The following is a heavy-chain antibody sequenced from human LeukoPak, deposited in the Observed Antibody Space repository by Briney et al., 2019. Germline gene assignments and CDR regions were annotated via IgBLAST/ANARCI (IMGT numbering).Heavy chain of an antibody. V-gene: IGHV3-53*01. Sequence: PGGTLRLSCAASGFTFSSSGMSWVRQAPGKGLEWVSVIYTGGGTDHADSVKGRLTISRDNSKNTLSLQMNSLRADDTAIYYCTRSGYRHPYHFESWGQGTLVIVSS. D-gene: IGHD3-22*01. CDR1: GFTFSSSG. CDR2: IYTGGGT. CDR3: TRSGYRHPYHFES. J-gene: IGHJ4*02.